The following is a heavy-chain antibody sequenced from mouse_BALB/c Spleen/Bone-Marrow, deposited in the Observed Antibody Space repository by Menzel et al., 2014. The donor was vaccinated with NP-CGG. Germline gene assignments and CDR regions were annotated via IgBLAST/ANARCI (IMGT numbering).Heavy chain of an antibody. J-gene: IGHJ4*01. V-gene: IGHV1S81*02. CDR2: INPSNGGT. Sequence: QVQLQQPGAGLVEPGASVKLSCKASGYTFTSYYLCWVKQRPGQGLEWIGEINPSNGGTNFNEKFKSKATLTVDKSSSTAYMSLSSLTSEDSAVYYCTRSRLVMDHWGQATSVNVSS. CDR1: GYTFTSYY. CDR3: TRSRLVMDH. D-gene: IGHD2-12*01.